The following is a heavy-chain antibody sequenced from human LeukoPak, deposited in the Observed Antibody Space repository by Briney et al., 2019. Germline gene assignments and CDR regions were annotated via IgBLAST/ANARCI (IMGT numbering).Heavy chain of an antibody. CDR1: GFTVSSNY. Sequence: GGSLRLSCAASGFTVSSNYMSWVRQAPGKGLEWVSVIYSGGSTYYADSVKGRFTISRDNSKNTLYLQMNSLRAEDTAVYYCASNSNWYYDILTGYYSYYYYGMDVWGQGTTVTVSS. D-gene: IGHD3-9*01. CDR2: IYSGGST. CDR3: ASNSNWYYDILTGYYSYYYYGMDV. J-gene: IGHJ6*02. V-gene: IGHV3-53*01.